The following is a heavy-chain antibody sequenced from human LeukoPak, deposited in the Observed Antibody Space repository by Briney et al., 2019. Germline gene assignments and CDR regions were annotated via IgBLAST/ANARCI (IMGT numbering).Heavy chain of an antibody. Sequence: GGSLRLSCAASGFTFSSYAMHWVRQAPGKGLEWVAVISYDGSNKYYADSVKGRFTISRDNSKNTLYLQMNSLRAEDTAVYYCARPFGGDCSSTSCYEELAIFDYWGQGTLVTVSS. J-gene: IGHJ4*02. CDR3: ARPFGGDCSSTSCYEELAIFDY. CDR1: GFTFSSYA. D-gene: IGHD2-2*01. CDR2: ISYDGSNK. V-gene: IGHV3-30-3*01.